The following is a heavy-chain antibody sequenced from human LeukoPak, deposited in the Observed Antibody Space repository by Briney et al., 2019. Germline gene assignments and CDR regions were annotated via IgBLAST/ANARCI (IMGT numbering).Heavy chain of an antibody. D-gene: IGHD3-22*01. CDR2: IYYSGST. CDR3: ARELEYYYDSSGYFDY. V-gene: IGHV4-59*11. Sequence: PSETLSLTSTVSGGSISSHYWSWIRQPPGKGLEWIGYIYYSGSTNYNPSLKSRVTISVDTSKNQFSLKLSSVAAADTAVYYCARELEYYYDSSGYFDYWGQGTLVTVSS. J-gene: IGHJ4*02. CDR1: GGSISSHY.